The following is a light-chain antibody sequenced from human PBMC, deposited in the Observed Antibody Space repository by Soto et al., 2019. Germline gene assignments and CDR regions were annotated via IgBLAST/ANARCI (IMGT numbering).Light chain of an antibody. CDR3: QQRSNWPQIT. CDR2: SVS. J-gene: IGKJ5*01. Sequence: DIVLTQSPGALSLSPGERATLSFRSSQSVGRSYLAWYQQKPGQAPRLLISSVSKRATGIPARFSGSGSGTDFTLTIGSLEPEDFAVYYCQQRSNWPQITFGQGTRLEIK. CDR1: QSVGRSY. V-gene: IGKV3-11*01.